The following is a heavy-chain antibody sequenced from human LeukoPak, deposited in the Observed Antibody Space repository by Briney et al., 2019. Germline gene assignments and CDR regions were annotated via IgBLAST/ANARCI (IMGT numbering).Heavy chain of an antibody. D-gene: IGHD5-24*01. Sequence: ASVKVSCKASGYTFTSYYMHWVRQAPGQGLEWMGIINPSGGSTSYAQKFQGRVTMTRDTSTSTVYMELSSLRSEDTAVYYCARDHFGDGYYRVRAFDIWGQGTMVTVSS. J-gene: IGHJ3*02. CDR1: GYTFTSYY. V-gene: IGHV1-46*01. CDR2: INPSGGST. CDR3: ARDHFGDGYYRVRAFDI.